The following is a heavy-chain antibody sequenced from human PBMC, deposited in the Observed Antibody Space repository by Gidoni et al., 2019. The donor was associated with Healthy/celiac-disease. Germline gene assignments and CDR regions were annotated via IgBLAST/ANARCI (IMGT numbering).Heavy chain of an antibody. D-gene: IGHD3-22*01. V-gene: IGHV3-21*01. Sequence: EVQLVESGGGLVKPGGSLRLSCAASGFTFSSYSMNWVRQAPGKGLEWVSSISSSSSYIYYADSVKGRFTISRDNAKNSLYLQMNSLRAEDTAVYYCARDRDDSSGYYVDWGQGTLVTVSS. CDR1: GFTFSSYS. J-gene: IGHJ4*02. CDR3: ARDRDDSSGYYVD. CDR2: ISSSSSYI.